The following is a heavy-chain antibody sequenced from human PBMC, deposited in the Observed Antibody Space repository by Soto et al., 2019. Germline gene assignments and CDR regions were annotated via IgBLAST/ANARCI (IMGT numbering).Heavy chain of an antibody. D-gene: IGHD5-12*01. J-gene: IGHJ4*02. CDR3: AKKSNLMGGYDYYFDY. CDR2: ISGSGGST. V-gene: IGHV3-23*01. CDR1: GFTFSSYA. Sequence: GGSLRLSCAASGFTFSSYAMSWVRQAPGKGLEWVSAISGSGGSTYYADSVKGRFTTSRDNSKNTLYLQMNSLRAEDTAVYYCAKKSNLMGGYDYYFDYWGQGTLVTVSS.